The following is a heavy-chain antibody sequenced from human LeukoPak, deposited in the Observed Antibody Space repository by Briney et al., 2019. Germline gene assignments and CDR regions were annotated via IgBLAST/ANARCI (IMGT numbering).Heavy chain of an antibody. CDR3: VRGNDFWSGYCDY. Sequence: GGSLRLSCAASGFTFRSYWMHWVRQAPGKGLVWVSRINSDGSSTTYADSVKGRFTMSRDNAKNTLYLQMNSLRAEDTAVYYCVRGNDFWSGYCDYWGQGTLVTVSS. V-gene: IGHV3-74*01. CDR1: GFTFRSYW. J-gene: IGHJ4*02. CDR2: INSDGSST. D-gene: IGHD3-3*01.